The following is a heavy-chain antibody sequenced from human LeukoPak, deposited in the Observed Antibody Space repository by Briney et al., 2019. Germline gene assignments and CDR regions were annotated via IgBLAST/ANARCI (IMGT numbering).Heavy chain of an antibody. Sequence: SQTLCLTCTVSGGSISSGGSFWIWIRQHPGKGLEWIGYIYDSGGAYYNPSLGSRLSISVDTSENQFSLRLTSVTAADTAVYFCARGHHYYYYMDVWGNGTTVTVSS. CDR2: IYDSGGA. CDR3: ARGHHYYYYMDV. J-gene: IGHJ6*03. CDR1: GGSISSGGSF. V-gene: IGHV4-31*03.